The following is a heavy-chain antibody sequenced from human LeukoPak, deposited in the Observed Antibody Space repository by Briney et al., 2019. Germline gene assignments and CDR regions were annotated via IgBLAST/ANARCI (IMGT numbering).Heavy chain of an antibody. J-gene: IGHJ4*02. V-gene: IGHV3-48*04. CDR2: ISSSSSTI. D-gene: IGHD3-10*01. CDR1: GFTFSTYS. CDR3: ARGSGTYYYGSGPFDY. Sequence: GGSLRLSCAASGFTFSTYSMNWVRQAPGKGLEWVSYISSSSSTIYYADSVKGRFTISRDNAKNSLYLQMNSLRAEDTAVYYCARGSGTYYYGSGPFDYWGQGSLVTVSS.